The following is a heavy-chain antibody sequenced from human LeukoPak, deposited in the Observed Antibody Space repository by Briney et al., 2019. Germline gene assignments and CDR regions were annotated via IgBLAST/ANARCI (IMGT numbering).Heavy chain of an antibody. CDR3: AKLMVRGTSFDY. CDR2: ISYDGSNK. CDR1: GFTFSSYA. Sequence: PGRSLRLSCAASGFTFSSYAMHWVRQAPGKGLEWVAVISYDGSNKYYADSVKGRFTISRDNSKNTLYLQMNSLRGEDTAVYYCAKLMVRGTSFDYWGQGTLVNVSS. D-gene: IGHD3-10*01. V-gene: IGHV3-30-3*01. J-gene: IGHJ4*02.